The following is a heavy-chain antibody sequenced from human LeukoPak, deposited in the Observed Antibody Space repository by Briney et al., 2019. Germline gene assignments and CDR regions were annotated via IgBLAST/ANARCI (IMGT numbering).Heavy chain of an antibody. J-gene: IGHJ4*02. CDR2: ITTSGTTL. CDR1: GFTFSSYE. Sequence: GGSLRLSCAASGFTFSSYEMNWVRQAPGKGLEWISYITTSGTTLDYADSVKGRFTISRDNAKNSLYLQINSLRAEDTAVYYCSRDPRVLDYWGQGTLVTVSS. V-gene: IGHV3-48*03. CDR3: SRDPRVLDY.